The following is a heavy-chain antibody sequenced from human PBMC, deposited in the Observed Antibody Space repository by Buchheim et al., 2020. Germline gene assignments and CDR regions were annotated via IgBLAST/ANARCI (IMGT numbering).Heavy chain of an antibody. J-gene: IGHJ4*02. D-gene: IGHD2-21*02. Sequence: QVQLVESGGGVVQPGRSLRLSCAASGFTFSSYGMHWVRQAPGKGLEWVAVISYDGSNKYYADSVKGRFTISRDNSKNTLYLQMNSLRAEDTAVYYCARDGVAVAYCGGDCYSGVYYFDYWGQGTL. V-gene: IGHV3-30*19. CDR2: ISYDGSNK. CDR3: ARDGVAVAYCGGDCYSGVYYFDY. CDR1: GFTFSSYG.